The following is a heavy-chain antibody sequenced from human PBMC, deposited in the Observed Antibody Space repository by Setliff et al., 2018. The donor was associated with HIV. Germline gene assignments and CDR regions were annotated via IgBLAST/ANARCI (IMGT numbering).Heavy chain of an antibody. CDR3: ATVSCEIGGHCGGYYSLDY. CDR2: IISMFDIP. CDR1: GGTFSSYA. D-gene: IGHD3-22*01. V-gene: IGHV1-69*10. Sequence: GASVKVSCKASGGTFSSYAISWVRQAPGQGLEWMGGIISMFDIPNYAQKFQGRVTITADKSTNTAYMELTSLKFEDTAVYYCATVSCEIGGHCGGYYSLDYWGQGTLVTVSS. J-gene: IGHJ4*02.